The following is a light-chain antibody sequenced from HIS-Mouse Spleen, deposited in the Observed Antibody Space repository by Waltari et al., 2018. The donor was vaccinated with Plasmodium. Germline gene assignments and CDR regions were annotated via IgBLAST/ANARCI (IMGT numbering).Light chain of an antibody. CDR3: QQYNNWSFT. CDR2: GAS. J-gene: IGKJ3*01. V-gene: IGKV3-15*01. CDR1: QSVSSN. Sequence: DIVMTQSPATLSVSHGERATLSCRASQSVSSNLAWYQQQAGQAPRLLIYGASTRATGIPARFSGSGSGTEFTLTISSLQSEDFAVYYCQQYNNWSFTFGPGTKVDIK.